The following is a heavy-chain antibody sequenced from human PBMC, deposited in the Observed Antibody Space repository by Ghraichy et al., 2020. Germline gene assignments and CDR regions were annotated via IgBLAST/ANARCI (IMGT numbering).Heavy chain of an antibody. Sequence: ASVNVSCKASGYTFTSYGISWVRQAPGQGLEWMGWTSAYNDDTNYAQKFRGRVTMTTDTSTNTAYMEVRSLRSDDTAVYYCARDWDGRDDCFDPWGQGTLVTVSS. D-gene: IGHD1-26*01. CDR2: TSAYNDDT. J-gene: IGHJ5*02. CDR1: GYTFTSYG. V-gene: IGHV1-18*04. CDR3: ARDWDGRDDCFDP.